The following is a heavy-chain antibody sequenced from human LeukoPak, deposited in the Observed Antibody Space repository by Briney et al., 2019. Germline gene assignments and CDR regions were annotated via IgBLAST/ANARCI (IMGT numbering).Heavy chain of an antibody. CDR2: ISGSGGNT. Sequence: TGGSLRLSCAASGFTFSSYAMSWVRQAPGKGLEWVSGISGSGGNTYYADSVKGRFTISRDSSRNTLYLQMNSLRAEDTALYYCAKLRDTTGYSPVDYWGQGTLVTVSS. CDR1: GFTFSSYA. CDR3: AKLRDTTGYSPVDY. V-gene: IGHV3-23*01. D-gene: IGHD3-22*01. J-gene: IGHJ4*02.